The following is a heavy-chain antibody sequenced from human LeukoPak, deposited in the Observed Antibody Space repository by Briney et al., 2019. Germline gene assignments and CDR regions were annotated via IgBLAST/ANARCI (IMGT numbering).Heavy chain of an antibody. CDR2: INPSGGST. CDR1: GYTFTSYY. J-gene: IGHJ3*02. D-gene: IGHD6-19*01. V-gene: IGHV1-46*01. CDR3: AGGRGGSGWYDDAFDI. Sequence: ASVKVSCKASGYTFTSYYMHWVRQAPGQGLEWMGIINPSGGSTSYAQKFQGRVTMTRDMSTSTVYMELSSLRSEDTAVYYCAGGRGGSGWYDDAFDIWGKGTMVTVSS.